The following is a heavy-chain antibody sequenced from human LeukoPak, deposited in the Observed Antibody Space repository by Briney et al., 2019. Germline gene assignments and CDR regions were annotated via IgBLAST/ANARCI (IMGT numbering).Heavy chain of an antibody. CDR1: GFTFSSYG. CDR2: ISYDGSNK. J-gene: IGHJ6*03. D-gene: IGHD3-3*01. Sequence: PGGSLRLSCAASGFTFSSYGMHWVRQAPGKGLEWVAVISYDGSNKYYADSVKGRFTISRDNSKNTLYLQMNSLRAEDTAVYYCARDPRSGSYYYYYYMDVWGKGTTVTVSS. V-gene: IGHV3-30*03. CDR3: ARDPRSGSYYYYYYMDV.